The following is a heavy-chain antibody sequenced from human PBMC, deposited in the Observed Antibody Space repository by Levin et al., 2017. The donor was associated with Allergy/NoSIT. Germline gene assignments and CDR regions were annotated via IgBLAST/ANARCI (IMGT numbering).Heavy chain of an antibody. Sequence: SETLSLTCAVSGGSISSSNWWSWVRQPPGKGLEWIGEIYHSGSTNYNPSLKSRVTISVDKSKNQFSLKLSSVTAADTGVYYCARDVYCSSTSCSYNWFDPWGQGTLVTVSS. CDR1: GGSISSSNW. V-gene: IGHV4-4*02. CDR2: IYHSGST. D-gene: IGHD2-2*01. J-gene: IGHJ5*02. CDR3: ARDVYCSSTSCSYNWFDP.